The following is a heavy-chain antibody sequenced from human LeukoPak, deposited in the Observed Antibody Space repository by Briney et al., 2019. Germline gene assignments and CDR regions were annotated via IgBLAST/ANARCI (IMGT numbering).Heavy chain of an antibody. CDR3: ARGDWGAVAGPDY. D-gene: IGHD6-19*01. V-gene: IGHV3-74*01. CDR1: GFTFSSYW. CDR2: INSDGSST. J-gene: IGHJ4*02. Sequence: PGGSLRLSCAASGFTFSSYWMHWVRHAPGKGLVWVSRINSDGSSTSYADSVKGRFTISRDNAKNTLYLQMNSLRAEDTAVYYCARGDWGAVAGPDYWGQGTLVTVSS.